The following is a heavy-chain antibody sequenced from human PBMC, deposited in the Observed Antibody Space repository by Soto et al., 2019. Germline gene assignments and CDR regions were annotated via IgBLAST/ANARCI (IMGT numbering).Heavy chain of an antibody. V-gene: IGHV1-2*04. Sequence: GASVKVSCKASGYTFTGYYMHWVRQAPGQGLEWMGWINPNSGGTNYAQKFQGWVTMTRDTSISTAYMELSRLRSDDTAVYYCARADPPYYGMDVWGQGTTVTVSS. CDR2: INPNSGGT. CDR1: GYTFTGYY. J-gene: IGHJ6*02. CDR3: ARADPPYYGMDV.